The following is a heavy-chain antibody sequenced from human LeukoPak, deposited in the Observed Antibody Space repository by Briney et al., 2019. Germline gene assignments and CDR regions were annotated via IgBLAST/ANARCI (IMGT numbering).Heavy chain of an antibody. Sequence: SGGSLRLSCAASGFTFSSYWMHWVRHAPGKGLGWVSRIDSDGSTTSYADSVKGPFTISRDNAQNTLYLQMNSLRAEDTAVYYCARSVYDSGGYYRVLDYWGQGTLVTVSS. CDR2: IDSDGSTT. J-gene: IGHJ4*02. CDR3: ARSVYDSGGYYRVLDY. D-gene: IGHD3-22*01. CDR1: GFTFSSYW. V-gene: IGHV3-74*01.